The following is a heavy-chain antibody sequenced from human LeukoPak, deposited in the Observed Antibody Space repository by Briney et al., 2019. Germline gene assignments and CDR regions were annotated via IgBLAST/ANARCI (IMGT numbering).Heavy chain of an antibody. Sequence: GGSLRLSCAASGFTFSSYAMSWVRQAPGKGLEWVSGISGSGGSTYYADSVKGRFTISRDNSKNTLYLQMNSLRAEDTAVYYCANDPTGYDFWSGYYGSRYYFDYWGQGTLVTVSS. CDR1: GFTFSSYA. CDR3: ANDPTGYDFWSGYYGSRYYFDY. CDR2: ISGSGGST. D-gene: IGHD3-3*01. J-gene: IGHJ4*02. V-gene: IGHV3-23*01.